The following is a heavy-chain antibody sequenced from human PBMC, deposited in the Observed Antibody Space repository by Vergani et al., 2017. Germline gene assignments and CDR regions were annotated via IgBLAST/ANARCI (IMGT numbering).Heavy chain of an antibody. V-gene: IGHV4-34*01. CDR3: ARSRGRIAAAGFFDY. J-gene: IGHJ4*02. Sequence: QVQLQQWGAGLLKPSETLSLTCAVYGWSFSGYYWRWIRPPPGKGLEWIGEINHSGSTNYNPSLKSRVTISVDTSKNQFSLKLSSVTAADTAVYYCARSRGRIAAAGFFDYWGQGTLVTVSS. CDR2: INHSGST. D-gene: IGHD6-13*01. CDR1: GWSFSGYY.